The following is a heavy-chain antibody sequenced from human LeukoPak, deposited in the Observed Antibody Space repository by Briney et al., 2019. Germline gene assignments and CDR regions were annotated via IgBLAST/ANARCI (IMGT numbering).Heavy chain of an antibody. CDR2: MNPNSGNT. J-gene: IGHJ6*02. CDR3: ATSEEDLWFGVLRYYYYGMDV. V-gene: IGHV1-8*02. Sequence: ASVKVSCKASGYTFTGYYMHWVRQATGQGLEWMGWMNPNSGNTGYAQKFQGRVTMTRNTSISTAYMELSSLRSEDTAVYYCATSEEDLWFGVLRYYYYGMDVWGQGTTVTVSS. CDR1: GYTFTGYY. D-gene: IGHD3-10*01.